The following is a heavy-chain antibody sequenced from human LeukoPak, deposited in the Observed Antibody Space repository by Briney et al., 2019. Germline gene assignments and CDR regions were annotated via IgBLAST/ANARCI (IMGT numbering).Heavy chain of an antibody. Sequence: GGSLRLSCAASGFTFSSYAMSWVRQAPGKGLDWVSAISGSGGSTYYADSVKGRFTISRDNSKNTLYLQMNSLRAEDTAVYYCARQLRYFDWFTRFDYWGQGTLVTVSS. CDR2: ISGSGGST. CDR1: GFTFSSYA. V-gene: IGHV3-23*01. J-gene: IGHJ4*02. D-gene: IGHD3-9*01. CDR3: ARQLRYFDWFTRFDY.